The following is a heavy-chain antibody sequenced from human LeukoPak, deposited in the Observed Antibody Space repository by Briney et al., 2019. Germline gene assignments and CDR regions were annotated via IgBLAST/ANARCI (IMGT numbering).Heavy chain of an antibody. CDR3: ARDRGGSSSLDY. D-gene: IGHD2-15*01. Sequence: ASVKVSFKASGSTFSSCGISLVRQGQGQGLEWMGGIIPIFGTATYAQKFKGRVTITTDESTSTDYMELSRLRSEDTAVYYCARDRGGSSSLDYWGQGTLVTVSS. J-gene: IGHJ4*02. V-gene: IGHV1-69*05. CDR1: GSTFSSCG. CDR2: IIPIFGTA.